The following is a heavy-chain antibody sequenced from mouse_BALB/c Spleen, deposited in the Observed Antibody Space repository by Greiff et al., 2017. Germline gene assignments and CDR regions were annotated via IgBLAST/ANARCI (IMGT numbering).Heavy chain of an antibody. J-gene: IGHJ3*01. D-gene: IGHD2-4*01. CDR2: ISSGGSYT. V-gene: IGHV5-6*01. Sequence: EVQRVESGGDLVKPGGSLKLSCAASGFTFSSYGMSWVRQTPDKRLEWVATISSGGSYTYYPDSVKGRFTISRDNAKNTLYLQMSSLKSEDTAMYYCARDYDWFAYWGQGTLVTVSA. CDR1: GFTFSSYG. CDR3: ARDYDWFAY.